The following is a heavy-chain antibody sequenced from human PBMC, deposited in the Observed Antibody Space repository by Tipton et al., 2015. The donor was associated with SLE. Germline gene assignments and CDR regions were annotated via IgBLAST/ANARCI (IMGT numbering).Heavy chain of an antibody. CDR3: AGPYGDYGFFKY. J-gene: IGHJ1*01. CDR2: IFDSGTT. D-gene: IGHD4-17*01. Sequence: TLSLTCTVSGDSIRSYYWTWIRQPPGKGLEWIGYIFDSGTTKYNPSLKSRVTISADTSENQFSLKLNSVTAADTAVYYCAGPYGDYGFFKYWGQGARIIVSS. V-gene: IGHV4-59*01. CDR1: GDSIRSYY.